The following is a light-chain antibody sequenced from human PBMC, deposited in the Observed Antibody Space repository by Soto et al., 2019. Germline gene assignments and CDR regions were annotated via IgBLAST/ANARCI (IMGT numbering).Light chain of an antibody. CDR1: QSVLYSAKNKNF. Sequence: DIVVTQSPDSLAVSLGERATIHCECSQSVLYSAKNKNFLTWYQQKPGQPPKLLIYWASTRKSGVPDRFTGSGSGTDFTLTINTLQAEDVAVYYCQQHYINPITFGQGTRLEIK. J-gene: IGKJ5*01. V-gene: IGKV4-1*01. CDR3: QQHYINPIT. CDR2: WAS.